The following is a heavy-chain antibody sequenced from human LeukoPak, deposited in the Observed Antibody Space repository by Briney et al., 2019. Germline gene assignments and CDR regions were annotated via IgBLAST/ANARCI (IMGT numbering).Heavy chain of an antibody. Sequence: SGTLSLTCAVSGGSISSSNWWSWVRQPPGKGLEWIGEIYHSGSTNYNPSLKSRVTISVDKSKNQFSLKLSSVTAADTAVYYRASVPDYDILTGYSPYYFDYWGQGTLVTVSS. CDR2: IYHSGST. D-gene: IGHD3-9*01. CDR3: ASVPDYDILTGYSPYYFDY. J-gene: IGHJ4*02. CDR1: GGSISSSNW. V-gene: IGHV4-4*02.